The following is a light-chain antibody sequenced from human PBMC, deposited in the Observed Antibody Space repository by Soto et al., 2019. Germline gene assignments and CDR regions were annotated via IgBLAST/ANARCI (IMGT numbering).Light chain of an antibody. Sequence: EIVLTQSPRTLSLSPGERATLSCRTSQSVSSSDLAWYQQKPGQAPRLLIYGASSRATGIPDRFSGSGSGTDFTLTISRLAPEDFAVYYCQQYGTSFWTFGQGTKVDIK. CDR1: QSVSSSD. V-gene: IGKV3-20*01. CDR3: QQYGTSFWT. J-gene: IGKJ1*01. CDR2: GAS.